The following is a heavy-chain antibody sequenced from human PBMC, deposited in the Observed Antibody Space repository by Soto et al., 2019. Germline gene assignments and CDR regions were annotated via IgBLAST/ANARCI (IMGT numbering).Heavy chain of an antibody. CDR2: ISGPSIYI. CDR1: GVTFSGYS. D-gene: IGHD2-8*01. CDR3: ARGFRNGFNV. J-gene: IGHJ6*02. Sequence: EVQLVESGGGLVKPGGYLRVSCVASGVTFSGYSINWVRQAPGKGLEWVSYISGPSIYIYYADSVKGRFTISRDNAKSAVYLQMNSLRAEDTAVYYCARGFRNGFNVWGQVTTVSVSS. V-gene: IGHV3-21*01.